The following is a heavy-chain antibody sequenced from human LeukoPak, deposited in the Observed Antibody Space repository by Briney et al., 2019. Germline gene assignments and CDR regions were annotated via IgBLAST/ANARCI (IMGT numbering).Heavy chain of an antibody. V-gene: IGHV3-48*03. J-gene: IGHJ6*03. Sequence: GGSLRLSCAASGFPFSAYEMNWVRQAPGKGLEWVSYISVSGGTIYYADSVRGRFTISRDNSKNTLYLQMNSLRAEDTAVYFCAKGSKAVLFTRDHYMDVWGKGTTVTISS. CDR3: AKGSKAVLFTRDHYMDV. D-gene: IGHD6-19*01. CDR2: ISVSGGTI. CDR1: GFPFSAYE.